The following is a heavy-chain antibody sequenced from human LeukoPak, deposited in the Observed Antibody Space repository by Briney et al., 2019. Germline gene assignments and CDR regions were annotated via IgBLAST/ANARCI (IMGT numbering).Heavy chain of an antibody. V-gene: IGHV1-69*13. CDR2: IIPIFGTA. Sequence: ASVKVSCKASGGTFSSYAISWVRQAPGQELEWMGGIIPIFGTANYAQKFQGRVTITADESTSTAYMELSSLRSEDTAVYYCARSYYYGSGANSDYWGQGTLVTVSS. D-gene: IGHD3-10*01. CDR1: GGTFSSYA. J-gene: IGHJ4*02. CDR3: ARSYYYGSGANSDY.